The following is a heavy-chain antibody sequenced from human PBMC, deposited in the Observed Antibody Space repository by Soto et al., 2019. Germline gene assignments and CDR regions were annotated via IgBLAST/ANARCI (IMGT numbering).Heavy chain of an antibody. J-gene: IGHJ5*02. CDR3: AREVLLESFNWFDP. CDR2: IHHSGST. D-gene: IGHD3-3*01. Sequence: TLSLTCTVSGGSISSGSYYWTWIRQHSGKGLEWIGYIHHSGSTYYNPSLKSRVTISVDTSKNQFSLKLSSVTAADTAVYYCAREVLLESFNWFDPWGQGTLVTVSS. CDR1: GGSISSGSYY. V-gene: IGHV4-31*03.